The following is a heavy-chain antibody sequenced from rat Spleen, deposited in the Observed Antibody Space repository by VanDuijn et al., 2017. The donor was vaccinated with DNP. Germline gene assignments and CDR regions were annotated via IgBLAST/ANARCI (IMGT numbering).Heavy chain of an antibody. CDR2: ISHTDDTT. CDR1: GFTFSGYA. Sequence: EVQLVESGGGLVQPGNSLKLSCAASGFTFSGYAMAWVRQTPKKGLEWVAIISHTDDTTYYPDSVKGRFTISRDNAYSSLYLQMNSLNSEDTATYYCAREQHYHFDYWGQGVMVTVSS. CDR3: AREQHYHFDY. J-gene: IGHJ2*01. D-gene: IGHD1-10*01. V-gene: IGHV5-17*01.